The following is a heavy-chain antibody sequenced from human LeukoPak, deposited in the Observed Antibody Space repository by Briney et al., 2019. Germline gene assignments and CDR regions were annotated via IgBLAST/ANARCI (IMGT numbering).Heavy chain of an antibody. CDR1: GFTFSSYS. CDR2: ITSKSSYK. V-gene: IGHV3-21*01. J-gene: IGHJ4*02. Sequence: GGSLRLSCSASGFTFSSYSMNWVRQAPGKGLEWVSSITSKSSYKYYADSVKGLFTISRDNAKNSLYLQMNSLRAEDTAVYYCARDPIAAAASGGDYWGQGTLVTVSS. CDR3: ARDPIAAAASGGDY. D-gene: IGHD6-13*01.